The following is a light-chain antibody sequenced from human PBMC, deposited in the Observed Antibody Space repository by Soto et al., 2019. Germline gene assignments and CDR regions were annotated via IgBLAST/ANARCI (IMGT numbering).Light chain of an antibody. J-gene: IGLJ2*01. CDR1: SGSIASNY. CDR2: EDN. V-gene: IGLV6-57*03. Sequence: FLLTQPHSVSESPGKTVTISCTRSSGSIASNYVQWYQQRPGSAPTTVIYEDNQRPSGVPDRFSGSIDSSSNSASLTNSGLKTEDEAEYYCQSYDSSIDVVFGGGTQLTVL. CDR3: QSYDSSIDVV.